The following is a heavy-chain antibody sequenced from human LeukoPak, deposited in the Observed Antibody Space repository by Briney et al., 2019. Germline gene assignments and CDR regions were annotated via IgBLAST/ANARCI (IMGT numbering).Heavy chain of an antibody. CDR2: IYYSGST. V-gene: IGHV4-39*07. J-gene: IGHJ4*02. Sequence: PSETLSLTCTVSGGSISSSRYYWGWIRQPPGRGLEWIGSIYYSGSTNSNPSLKSRVTMSRDTSKNQFSLKLRSVTAADTAIYYCARVYYDSRGYYYTTRYYFDFWGQGTLVTVSS. CDR1: GGSISSSRYY. D-gene: IGHD3-22*01. CDR3: ARVYYDSRGYYYTTRYYFDF.